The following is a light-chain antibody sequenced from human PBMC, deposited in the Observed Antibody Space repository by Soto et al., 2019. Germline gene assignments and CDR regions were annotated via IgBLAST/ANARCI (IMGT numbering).Light chain of an antibody. CDR3: QQSYCPPPT. CDR1: QSVSSF. V-gene: IGKV1-39*01. Sequence: DIQMTQSPSSLSASVGDRVTITCRASQSVSSFLNWYQQQTGKAPQVLIYGATRLISGVPTRFSGSGSGTDFTLTISRLHPEDFATYFCQQSYCPPPTFGQGTRVEIK. J-gene: IGKJ1*01. CDR2: GAT.